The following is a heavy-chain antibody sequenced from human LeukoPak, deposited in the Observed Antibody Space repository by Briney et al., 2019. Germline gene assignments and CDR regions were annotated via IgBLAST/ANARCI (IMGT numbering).Heavy chain of an antibody. J-gene: IGHJ5*02. V-gene: IGHV4-59*01. CDR2: IYYSGTT. CDR1: GGSMSSYY. D-gene: IGHD1-26*01. Sequence: SETLSLTCTVSGGSMSSYYWSWLRQPPGKGLEWIGYIYYSGTTNYNPSLKSRVTMSGDTSKNQFSLKLSSVTAADTAVYYCARDVGPGLFDRWGQGTLVTVSS. CDR3: ARDVGPGLFDR.